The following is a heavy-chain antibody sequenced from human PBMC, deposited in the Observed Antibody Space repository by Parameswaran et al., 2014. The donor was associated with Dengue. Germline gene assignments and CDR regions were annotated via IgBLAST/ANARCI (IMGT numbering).Heavy chain of an antibody. V-gene: IGHV1-69*01. J-gene: IGHJ6*03. Sequence: WVRQAPGQGLEWMGGIIPIFGTANYAQKFQGRVTITADESTSTAYMELSSLRSEDTAVYYCASSHSQQLVRKFYYYYYMDVWGKGTTVTVSS. CDR3: ASSHSQQLVRKFYYYYYMDV. D-gene: IGHD6-13*01. CDR2: IIPIFGTA.